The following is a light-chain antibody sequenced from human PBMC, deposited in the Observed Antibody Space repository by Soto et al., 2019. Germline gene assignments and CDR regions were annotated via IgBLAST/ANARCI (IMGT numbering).Light chain of an antibody. Sequence: DVVMTQSPLSLPVTLGQPASISCRSNQSLVHSDGIAYFSWFQQRPGRSPRRLIYKVPNRDSRDPARFRGSGSGTDFALKISRVEAEDVGVYYCMQGTHWPITFGEGTRLEIK. CDR3: MQGTHWPIT. CDR1: QSLVHSDGIAY. CDR2: KVP. J-gene: IGKJ5*01. V-gene: IGKV2-30*02.